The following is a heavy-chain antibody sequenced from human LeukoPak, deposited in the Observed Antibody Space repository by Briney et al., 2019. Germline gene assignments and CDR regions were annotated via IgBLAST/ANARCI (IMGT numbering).Heavy chain of an antibody. CDR1: GDSISSYY. V-gene: IGHV4-4*07. J-gene: IGHJ4*02. CDR2: VYTSGST. Sequence: SETLSLTCTVSGDSISSYYWSWIRQPAGKGLEWIGRVYTSGSTNYNPSLRSRVTMPVDTSKNQFSLKLSSVTAADTAVYYCARGESGYDPFYYFDYWGQGTLVTVSS. CDR3: ARGESGYDPFYYFDY. D-gene: IGHD3-3*01.